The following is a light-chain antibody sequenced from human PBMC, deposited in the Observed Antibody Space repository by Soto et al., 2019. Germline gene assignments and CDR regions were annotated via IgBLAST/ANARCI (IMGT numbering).Light chain of an antibody. Sequence: IVLTQSPGTLSLSPGERATLSCRASQSVTTQLAWYQQKPGQAPRLIIHGASSRATGVPDRITGSGSGTDFTLSISTLQSEDFAVYYCQQYSVWPLTFGGGTKVEIK. CDR1: QSVTTQ. J-gene: IGKJ4*01. V-gene: IGKV3D-15*01. CDR3: QQYSVWPLT. CDR2: GAS.